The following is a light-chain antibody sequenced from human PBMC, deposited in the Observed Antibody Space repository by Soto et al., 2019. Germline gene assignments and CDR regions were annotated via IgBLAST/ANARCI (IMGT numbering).Light chain of an antibody. CDR1: QSVSSS. CDR2: GAP. Sequence: EIVMTQSPATLSVSPGERATLSCRTSQSVSSSLAWYQQKPGQAPSLLIYGAPTRATGIPARSSGSGSGTDFTLTISRLEPEDFAVYYCQQCHNWPRTFGQGTKVDIK. CDR3: QQCHNWPRT. V-gene: IGKV3-15*01. J-gene: IGKJ1*01.